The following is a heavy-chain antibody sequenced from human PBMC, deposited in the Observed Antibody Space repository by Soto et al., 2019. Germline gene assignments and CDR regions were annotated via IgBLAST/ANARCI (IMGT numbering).Heavy chain of an antibody. Sequence: SETLSLTCTVSGGSISSSSYYWGWIRQPPGKGLEWIGSIYYSGSTYYNPSLKSRVTISVDTSKNQFPLKLSSVTAADTAVYYCARRGSGSYSDYWGQGTLVTVSS. CDR1: GGSISSSSYY. V-gene: IGHV4-39*01. CDR3: ARRGSGSYSDY. D-gene: IGHD3-10*01. J-gene: IGHJ4*02. CDR2: IYYSGST.